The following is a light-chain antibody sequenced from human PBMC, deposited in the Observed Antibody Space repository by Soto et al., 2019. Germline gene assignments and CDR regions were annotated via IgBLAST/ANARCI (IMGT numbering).Light chain of an antibody. CDR2: AAS. Sequence: DIQMTQSPSSLSASVGDRVTITCRASQSIGKYLNWYQQKPGKAPKLLIYAASSLQSEVPSRFSGSGSGTGFTLTINSLQPEDVETYYCQQSYTTPWTFGQGTKVEIK. J-gene: IGKJ1*01. V-gene: IGKV1-39*01. CDR1: QSIGKY. CDR3: QQSYTTPWT.